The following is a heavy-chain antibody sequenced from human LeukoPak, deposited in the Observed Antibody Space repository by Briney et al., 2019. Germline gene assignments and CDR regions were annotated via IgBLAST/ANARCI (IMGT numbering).Heavy chain of an antibody. Sequence: PSETLSLTCAVYGGSFSGYNWSWIRQPPGKGLEWIGEINHSGSTNYNPSLKSRVTISVDTSKNQFSLKLSSVTAADTAVYYCARGGGAAAGSGLRVYWFDPWGQGTLVTVSS. J-gene: IGHJ5*02. CDR2: INHSGST. CDR3: ARGGGAAAGSGLRVYWFDP. D-gene: IGHD6-13*01. V-gene: IGHV4-34*01. CDR1: GGSFSGYN.